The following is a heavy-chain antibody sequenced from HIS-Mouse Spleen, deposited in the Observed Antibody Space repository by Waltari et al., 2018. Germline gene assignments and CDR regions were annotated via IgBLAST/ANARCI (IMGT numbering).Heavy chain of an antibody. V-gene: IGHV3-7*01. D-gene: IGHD2-8*01. CDR2: IKQDGSEK. CDR1: GFTFSSYW. Sequence: EVQLVESGGGLVQPGGSLRLSCAASGFTFSSYWMRWVRQAPGKGLEWVDNIKQDGSEKDYVDSVKGRFTISRDNAKNSLYLQMNRLRAEDTAVYYCARDNGGSYFDYWGQGTLVTVSS. J-gene: IGHJ4*02. CDR3: ARDNGGSYFDY.